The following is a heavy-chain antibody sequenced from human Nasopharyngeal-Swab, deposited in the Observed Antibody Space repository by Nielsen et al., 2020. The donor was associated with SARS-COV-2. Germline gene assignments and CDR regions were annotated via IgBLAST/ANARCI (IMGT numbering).Heavy chain of an antibody. CDR3: ARERARYSGYDSGDY. J-gene: IGHJ4*02. V-gene: IGHV3-33*01. CDR2: VRYDGSNK. Sequence: GGSLRLSCAASGFTFRDYAMHWVRQATGKGLEWVAVVRYDGSNKHYADSVKGRFTISRDDSKNTLYLQMSSLRAEDTAVYYCARERARYSGYDSGDYWGQGTLVTVSS. D-gene: IGHD5-12*01. CDR1: GFTFRDYA.